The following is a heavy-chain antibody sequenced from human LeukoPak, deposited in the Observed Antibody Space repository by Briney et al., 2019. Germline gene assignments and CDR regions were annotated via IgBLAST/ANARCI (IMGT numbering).Heavy chain of an antibody. J-gene: IGHJ4*02. V-gene: IGHV4-59*01. CDR3: IAGYYGSGSYYSFDY. D-gene: IGHD3-10*01. CDR1: GGSISSYY. CDR2: IYYSGST. Sequence: SETLSLTCTVSGGSISSYYWSWIRQSPGKGLEWIGYIYYSGSTNYNPSLKSRVTISVDTSKNQFSLKLSSVTAADTAVYYCIAGYYGSGSYYSFDYWGQGTLVTVSS.